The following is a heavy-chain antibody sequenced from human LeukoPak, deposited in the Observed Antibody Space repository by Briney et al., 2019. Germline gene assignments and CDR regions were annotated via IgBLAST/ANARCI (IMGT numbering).Heavy chain of an antibody. CDR2: IYTGGST. D-gene: IGHD3-9*01. J-gene: IGHJ6*02. Sequence: PSETLSLTCTVSGGSISSYYWSWIRQPAGKGLEWIGRIYTGGSTNYNPSLKSRVTTSVDTSKNQFSLKLSSVTAADTAVYYCARDFDVYYYYGMDVWGQGTTVTVSS. CDR1: GGSISSYY. V-gene: IGHV4-4*07. CDR3: ARDFDVYYYYGMDV.